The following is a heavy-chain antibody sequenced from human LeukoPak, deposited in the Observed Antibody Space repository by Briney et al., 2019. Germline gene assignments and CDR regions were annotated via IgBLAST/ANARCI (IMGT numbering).Heavy chain of an antibody. CDR3: ARGFRFVYEAFDI. J-gene: IGHJ3*02. Sequence: PSETLSLTCTVPGGSISSYYWSWIRQPPGKGLEWIGYIYYSGSTYYNPSLKSRVTISVDTSKNQFSLKLSSVTAADTAVYYCARGFRFVYEAFDIWGQGAMVTVSS. V-gene: IGHV4-59*12. CDR2: IYYSGST. D-gene: IGHD5/OR15-5a*01. CDR1: GGSISSYY.